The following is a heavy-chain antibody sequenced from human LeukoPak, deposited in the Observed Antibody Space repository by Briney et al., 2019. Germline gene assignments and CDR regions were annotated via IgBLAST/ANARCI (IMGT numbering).Heavy chain of an antibody. CDR3: ARVGLYSSSSCWFDP. CDR1: GYTFTSYG. J-gene: IGHJ5*02. CDR2: ISAYNGNT. V-gene: IGHV1-18*01. Sequence: ASVTVSCKASGYTFTSYGISWVRQAPGQGLEWMGWISAYNGNTNYAQKLQGRVTMTTDTSTSTAYMELSRLRSDDTAVYYCARVGLYSSSSCWFDPWGQGTLVTVSS. D-gene: IGHD6-6*01.